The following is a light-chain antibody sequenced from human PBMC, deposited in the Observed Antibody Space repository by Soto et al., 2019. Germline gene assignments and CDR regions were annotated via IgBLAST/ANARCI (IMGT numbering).Light chain of an antibody. Sequence: DIQMTQSPSTLSASVGDRVTITCRASQSISIWLAWYQQKPGKAPKLLIYKASSLESGVPSRFSGSGSGTEFTLTINSLQPDDFANYYCQQYNSDSTFGQGTQVEIK. CDR3: QQYNSDST. V-gene: IGKV1-5*03. J-gene: IGKJ1*01. CDR1: QSISIW. CDR2: KAS.